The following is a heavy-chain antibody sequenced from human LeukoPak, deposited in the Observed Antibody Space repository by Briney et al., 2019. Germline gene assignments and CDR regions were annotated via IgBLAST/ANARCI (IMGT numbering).Heavy chain of an antibody. CDR2: INWNDGST. J-gene: IGHJ6*03. V-gene: IGHV3-20*04. CDR1: GFSFDDYG. Sequence: TGGSLRLSCAASGFSFDDYGMSWVRQAPGKGLEWVSGINWNDGSTGYADSVKGRFTISRDNAKNSLSLQMNSLRVEDTALYYCARGGISIFGVVIYMDVWGKGTTVTVSS. D-gene: IGHD3-3*01. CDR3: ARGGISIFGVVIYMDV.